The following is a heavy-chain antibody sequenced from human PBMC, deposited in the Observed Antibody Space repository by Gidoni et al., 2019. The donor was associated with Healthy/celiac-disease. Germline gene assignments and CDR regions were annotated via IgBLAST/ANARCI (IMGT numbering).Heavy chain of an antibody. J-gene: IGHJ4*02. V-gene: IGHV3-7*01. CDR3: ARLELELLRYFDY. D-gene: IGHD1-7*01. CDR2: IKQDGSEK. Sequence: APGKGLEWVANIKQDGSEKYYVDSVKGRFTISRDNAKNSLYLQMNSLRAEDTAVYYCARLELELLRYFDYWGQGTLVTVSS.